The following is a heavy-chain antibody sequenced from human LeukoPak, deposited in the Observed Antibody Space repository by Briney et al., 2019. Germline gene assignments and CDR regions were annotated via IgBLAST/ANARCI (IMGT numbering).Heavy chain of an antibody. D-gene: IGHD4-23*01. CDR1: GYSITSGYY. V-gene: IGHV4-38-2*02. CDR2: IYHSGST. J-gene: IGHJ4*02. Sequence: SETLSLTCTVSGYSITSGYYWGWIRQPPGEGLEWIGSIYHSGSTYYNPSLKSRVTISVDTSRNQFSLTLSSVTAADTAVYYCASARWDFWGQGTLVTVSS. CDR3: ASARWDF.